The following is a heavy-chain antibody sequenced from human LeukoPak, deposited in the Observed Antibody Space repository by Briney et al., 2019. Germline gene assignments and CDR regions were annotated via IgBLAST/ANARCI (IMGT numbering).Heavy chain of an antibody. CDR2: IKPDGSEK. J-gene: IGHJ4*02. D-gene: IGHD1-1*01. Sequence: GGSLRLSCAASGFTFSTYWMTWVRQAPGKGLECVANIKPDGSEKYYVDSVEGRFTISRDNAKNSLYLQMNSLRAEDTALYYCARGGTWDLDYWGRGTLVTVSS. CDR1: GFTFSTYW. CDR3: ARGGTWDLDY. V-gene: IGHV3-7*01.